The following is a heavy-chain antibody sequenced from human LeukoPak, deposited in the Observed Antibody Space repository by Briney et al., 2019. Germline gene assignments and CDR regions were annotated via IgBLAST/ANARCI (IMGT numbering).Heavy chain of an antibody. CDR1: GGSIRNDY. J-gene: IGHJ5*02. Sequence: SETLSLTCAVSGGSIRNDYWSWIQQPPGKGLEWIAYINYSGNTNYNPSLESRVTISVDTSKNLFSLKFTSVTAADTAVYYCARHRPGERRFDPWGQGTLVTVSS. CDR2: INYSGNT. CDR3: ARHRPGERRFDP. V-gene: IGHV4-59*08. D-gene: IGHD3-16*01.